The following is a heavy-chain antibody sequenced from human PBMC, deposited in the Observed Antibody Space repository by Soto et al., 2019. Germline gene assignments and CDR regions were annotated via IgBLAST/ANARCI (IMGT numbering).Heavy chain of an antibody. V-gene: IGHV3-64*01. Sequence: EVQLVESGGDLVQPGWSLRLSCAASGFTFSSYPMHWVRQAPGKGLEYVSTINSDGGSTYYANSVKGRFTISRDNSKNSLFLQMDSLRGEDMAVYYCSSSSHYYYYMDVWGKGTTVTVSS. CDR1: GFTFSSYP. J-gene: IGHJ6*03. D-gene: IGHD6-6*01. CDR3: SSSSHYYYYMDV. CDR2: INSDGGST.